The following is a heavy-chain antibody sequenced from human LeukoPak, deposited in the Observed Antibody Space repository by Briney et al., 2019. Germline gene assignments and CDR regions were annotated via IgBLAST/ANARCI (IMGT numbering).Heavy chain of an antibody. CDR3: AREGWELLRAFDI. J-gene: IGHJ3*02. D-gene: IGHD1-26*01. V-gene: IGHV3-48*04. CDR2: ISSSSTI. CDR1: GFPFSSYS. Sequence: GGSLRLFCAASGFPFSSYSMNWVRQAPGKGLEWVSYISSSSTIYYSDSVKGRFTLSRGHAKNSLYLQMNSLRAEDTAVYYCAREGWELLRAFDIWGQGTMVTVSS.